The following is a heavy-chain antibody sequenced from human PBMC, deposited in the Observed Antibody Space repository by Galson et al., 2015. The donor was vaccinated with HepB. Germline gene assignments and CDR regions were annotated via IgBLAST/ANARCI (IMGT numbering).Heavy chain of an antibody. J-gene: IGHJ5*01. V-gene: IGHV1-24*01. CDR1: GYTLTELS. CDR2: FDPEDGET. Sequence: SVKVSCKVSGYTLTELSMHWVRQAPGKGLEWMGGFDPEDGETTYAQKFQGRVTMTEDTSTDTAYMELSSLRSEDTAVYYCATGIDYCSGRRGGLFDPLGQRTLVTVSS. CDR3: ATGIDYCSGRRGGLFDP. D-gene: IGHD3-10*01.